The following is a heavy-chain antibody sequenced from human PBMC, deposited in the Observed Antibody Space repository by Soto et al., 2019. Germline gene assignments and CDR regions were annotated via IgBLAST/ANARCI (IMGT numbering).Heavy chain of an antibody. V-gene: IGHV1-18*01. J-gene: IGHJ6*02. CDR1: GYTFTSYG. CDR3: AREYSSSWLGYYYYGMDV. D-gene: IGHD6-13*01. Sequence: ASVKVSCKASGYTFTSYGISWVRQAPGQGLEWMGWISAYNGNTNYAQKLQGRVTMTTDTSTGTAYMELRSLRSDDTAVYYCAREYSSSWLGYYYYGMDVWGQGTTVTVSS. CDR2: ISAYNGNT.